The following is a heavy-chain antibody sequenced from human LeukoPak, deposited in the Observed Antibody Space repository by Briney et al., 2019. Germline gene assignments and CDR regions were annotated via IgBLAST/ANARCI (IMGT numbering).Heavy chain of an antibody. D-gene: IGHD3-22*01. CDR3: ARRTYYYDRSGYFDY. Sequence: SETLSLTCTVSGGSISSSSYYWGWIRQPPGKGLEWIGSIYYSGNTYYKPSLKSRVTISVDTSKNQFSLKLTSVTAADTAVYYCARRTYYYDRSGYFDYWGQGTLVTVFS. V-gene: IGHV4-39*01. CDR2: IYYSGNT. J-gene: IGHJ4*02. CDR1: GGSISSSSYY.